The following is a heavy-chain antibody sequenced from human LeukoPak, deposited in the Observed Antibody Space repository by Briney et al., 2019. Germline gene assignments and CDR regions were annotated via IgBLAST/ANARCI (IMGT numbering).Heavy chain of an antibody. CDR1: GFTFSSYA. Sequence: GGSLRLSCAASGFTFSSYAMSWVRQAPGKGLEWVASITLSSTYIYYADSVKGRFTISRDDAKNSVYLQMNSLRAEDTAVYYCARERDGYTHDAFDIWGQGTMVTVSS. CDR2: ITLSSTYI. J-gene: IGHJ3*02. V-gene: IGHV3-21*06. D-gene: IGHD5-24*01. CDR3: ARERDGYTHDAFDI.